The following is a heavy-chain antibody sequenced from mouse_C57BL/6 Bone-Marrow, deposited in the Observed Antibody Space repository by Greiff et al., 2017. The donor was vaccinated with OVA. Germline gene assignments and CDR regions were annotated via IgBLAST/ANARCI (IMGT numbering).Heavy chain of an antibody. D-gene: IGHD1-3*01. CDR3: ARSGGRGYFDY. CDR1: GFTFSSYG. J-gene: IGHJ2*01. CDR2: ISSGGSYT. V-gene: IGHV5-6*02. Sequence: EVMLVESGGDLVKPGGSLKLSCAASGFTFSSYGMSWVRPTPDKRLEWVATISSGGSYTYYPDSVKGRFTISRDNAKNTLYLQMSSLKSEDTAMYYCARSGGRGYFDYWGQGTTLTVSS.